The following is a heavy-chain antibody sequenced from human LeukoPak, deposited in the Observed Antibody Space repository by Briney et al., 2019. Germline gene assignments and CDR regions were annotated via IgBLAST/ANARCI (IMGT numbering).Heavy chain of an antibody. J-gene: IGHJ4*02. V-gene: IGHV1-46*01. CDR2: INPSGGST. D-gene: IGHD6-6*01. CDR1: GYTFTSYY. Sequence: ASVKVSCKASGYTFTSYYMHWVRQAPGQGLEWMGIINPSGGSTSHAQKFQGRVTMTRDMSTSTVYMELSSLRSEDTAVYYCARAVAARPFDYWGQGTLVTVSS. CDR3: ARAVAARPFDY.